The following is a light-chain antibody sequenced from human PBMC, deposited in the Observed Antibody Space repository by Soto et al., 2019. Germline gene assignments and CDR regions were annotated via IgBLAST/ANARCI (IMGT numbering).Light chain of an antibody. V-gene: IGLV2-23*02. CDR1: SSDVGRYNL. J-gene: IGLJ2*01. CDR3: CSYAGSSTYVV. CDR2: EVS. Sequence: QSAVTQPASVSGSPGLSITMSCTGTSSDVGRYNLVSWYQQHPGKAPKLMIYEVSKRPSGVSNRFSGSKSGDTASLTISGLQAEDEADYYCCSYAGSSTYVVFGGGTKLTVL.